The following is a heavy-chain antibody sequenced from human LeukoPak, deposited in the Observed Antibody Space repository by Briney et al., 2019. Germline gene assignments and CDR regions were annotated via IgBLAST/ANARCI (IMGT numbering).Heavy chain of an antibody. CDR1: GRSISSYC. CDR3: ARYRYSSGWPNWFDP. V-gene: IGHV4-59*08. J-gene: IGHJ5*02. D-gene: IGHD6-19*01. Sequence: SETLSLTCTVSGRSISSYCWTWIRQPPGKGLEWIGYIYYSGSTVYNPSLKSRVTLSVDTSKNHFSLRLSSVTGADTAAYYCARYRYSSGWPNWFDPWGQGTLVTVSS. CDR2: IYYSGST.